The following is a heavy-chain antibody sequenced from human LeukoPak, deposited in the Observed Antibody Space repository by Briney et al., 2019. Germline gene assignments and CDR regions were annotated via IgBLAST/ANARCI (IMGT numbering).Heavy chain of an antibody. D-gene: IGHD6-6*01. V-gene: IGHV1-18*01. Sequence: GASVKVSCKASGYTFRSYSINWVRQAPGQGLEWVGWVSPYNGNTKYAQRVQGRVTMTTDTSTSTAYMELRSLRSDDTALYYCARGRDQYSSSRWFDPWGQGTLVTVSS. CDR2: VSPYNGNT. CDR3: ARGRDQYSSSRWFDP. CDR1: GYTFRSYS. J-gene: IGHJ5*02.